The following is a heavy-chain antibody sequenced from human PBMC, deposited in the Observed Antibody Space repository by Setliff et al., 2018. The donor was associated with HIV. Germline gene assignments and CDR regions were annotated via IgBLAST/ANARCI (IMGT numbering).Heavy chain of an antibody. CDR2: ISGSGIYT. CDR1: GFSFQTYN. V-gene: IGHV3-21*04. J-gene: IGHJ4*02. Sequence: GESLKISCEASGFSFQTYNMNWVRQAPGKGPESVASISGSGIYTYYADSVKGRFTISRDNSKNSLYLQMDSLRPEDSAFYYCSASENFDFWGQGTLVTVSS. CDR3: SASENFDF.